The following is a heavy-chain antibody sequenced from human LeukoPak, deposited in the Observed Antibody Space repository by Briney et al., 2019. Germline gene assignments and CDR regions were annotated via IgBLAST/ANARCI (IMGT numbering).Heavy chain of an antibody. CDR1: GFTFSKYN. J-gene: IGHJ4*02. Sequence: PGGSLRLSCAASGFTFSKYNMNWVRQAPGKGLEWVSSISSGTSYIYYADSLKGRFTISRDNAKNSLYLQMNSLRAEDTAVYYCARDGIAIAVDFDYWGQGTLVTVSS. D-gene: IGHD2-21*01. CDR3: ARDGIAIAVDFDY. CDR2: ISSGTSYI. V-gene: IGHV3-21*01.